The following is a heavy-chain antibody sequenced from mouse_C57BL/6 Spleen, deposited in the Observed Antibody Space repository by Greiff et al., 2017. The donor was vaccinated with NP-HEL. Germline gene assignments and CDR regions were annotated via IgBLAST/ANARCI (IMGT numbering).Heavy chain of an antibody. CDR1: GYAFSSSW. CDR2: IYPGDGDT. D-gene: IGHD2-4*01. V-gene: IGHV1-82*01. CDR3: ARNGNDYDYFDD. Sequence: VQLQQSGPELVKPGASVKISCKASGYAFSSSWMNWVKQRPGKGLEWIGRIYPGDGDTNYNGKFKGKATLTADKSSSTAYMQLSSLTSEDSAVYFCARNGNDYDYFDDWGQGTTLTVSS. J-gene: IGHJ2*01.